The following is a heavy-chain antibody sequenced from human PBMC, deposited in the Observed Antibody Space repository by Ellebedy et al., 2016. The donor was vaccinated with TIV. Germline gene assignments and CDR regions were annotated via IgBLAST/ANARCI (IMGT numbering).Heavy chain of an antibody. Sequence: GGSLRLSXTASGFTFTDYAMHSVRQVPGKGLELVSLISYDGSNKYYADSVKGRFTISRDNSKDTLSLQMNSLRADDAAVYYCAREATLHGGDSGRRYFDYWGQGTLVSVSS. CDR1: GFTFTDYA. V-gene: IGHV3-30-3*01. J-gene: IGHJ4*02. CDR3: AREATLHGGDSGRRYFDY. CDR2: ISYDGSNK. D-gene: IGHD4-23*01.